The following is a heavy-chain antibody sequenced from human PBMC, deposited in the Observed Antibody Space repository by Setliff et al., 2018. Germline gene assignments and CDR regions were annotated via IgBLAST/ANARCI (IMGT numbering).Heavy chain of an antibody. CDR1: GYAFTGYY. CDR3: ARSDHLVVDGFDV. V-gene: IGHV1-2*04. CDR2: INPKTGGT. D-gene: IGHD3-16*01. J-gene: IGHJ3*01. Sequence: ASVKVSCKASGYAFTGYYIHWVRQAPGQGLEWMGWINPKTGGTNLAQKFQGWISMTRDTSITTAYMELSRLTSDDMAVYFCARSDHLVVDGFDVWGQGTMVTVSS.